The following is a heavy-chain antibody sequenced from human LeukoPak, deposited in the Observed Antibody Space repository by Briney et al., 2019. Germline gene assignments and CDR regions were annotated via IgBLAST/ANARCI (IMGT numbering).Heavy chain of an antibody. V-gene: IGHV3-23*01. CDR1: GFTFSSYA. CDR3: AKGWYYGSGSYSDY. J-gene: IGHJ4*02. D-gene: IGHD3-10*01. Sequence: GGSLRLSFAASGFTFSSYAMTWVRQPPGKGLEGVSAIIGSGCSTYYADSVKGRFTISRDNSKNTLYLQMNSLRAEDTAVYYCAKGWYYGSGSYSDYWGQGTLVTVSS. CDR2: IIGSGCST.